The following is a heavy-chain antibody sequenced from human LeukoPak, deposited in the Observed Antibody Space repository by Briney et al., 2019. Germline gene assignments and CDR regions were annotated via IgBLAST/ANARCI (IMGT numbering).Heavy chain of an antibody. CDR3: ARYGSSSGADY. J-gene: IGHJ4*02. D-gene: IGHD6-6*01. CDR1: GYSFTSYW. V-gene: IGHV5-51*01. CDR2: IDPGDSDT. Sequence: GESLKISCKGSGYSFTSYWIGWVRQLPGKGLECMGIIDPGDSDTRYSPSFQGQVTISADKSISTAYLQWSSLKASDTAMYYCARYGSSSGADYWGQGTLVTVSS.